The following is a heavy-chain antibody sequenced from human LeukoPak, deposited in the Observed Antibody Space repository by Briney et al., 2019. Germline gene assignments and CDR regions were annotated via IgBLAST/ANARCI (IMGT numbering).Heavy chain of an antibody. Sequence: SETLSLTCTVSGGSISSSSYYWGWIRQPPGKGLEWIGYIYYSGSTNYNPSLKSRATISVDTSKNQFSLKLSSVTAADTAVYYCARGPYGSGSFLDYWGQGTLVTVSS. CDR1: GGSISSSSYY. J-gene: IGHJ4*02. CDR2: IYYSGST. CDR3: ARGPYGSGSFLDY. D-gene: IGHD3-10*01. V-gene: IGHV4-61*05.